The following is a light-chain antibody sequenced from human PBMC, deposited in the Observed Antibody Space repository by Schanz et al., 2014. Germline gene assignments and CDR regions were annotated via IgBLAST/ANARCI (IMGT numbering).Light chain of an antibody. V-gene: IGLV2-14*01. CDR1: GSADGAFTY. J-gene: IGLJ1*01. Sequence: QSALTQPAFVSGSPGQSITISCTATGSADGAFTYVSWYQQHPGKAPKLMIYDVSNRPSGVPDRFSGSKSGSTASLTISGLQADDEADYYCCSYAGSGTNVFGTGTKLTVL. CDR3: CSYAGSGTNV. CDR2: DVS.